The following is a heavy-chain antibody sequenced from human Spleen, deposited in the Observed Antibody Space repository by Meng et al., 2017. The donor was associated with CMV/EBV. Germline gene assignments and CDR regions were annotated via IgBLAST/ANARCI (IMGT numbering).Heavy chain of an antibody. J-gene: IGHJ6*02. CDR1: GFTVSSNY. Sequence: GGSLRLSCAASGFTVSSNYMSWVRQAPGKGLEWVSYISSSSSTIYYADSVKGRFTISRDNAKNSLYLQMNSLRAEDTAVYYCAGMDIVVVPAEIYYYYGMDVWGQGTTVTVSS. V-gene: IGHV3-48*04. D-gene: IGHD2-2*03. CDR3: AGMDIVVVPAEIYYYYGMDV. CDR2: ISSSSSTI.